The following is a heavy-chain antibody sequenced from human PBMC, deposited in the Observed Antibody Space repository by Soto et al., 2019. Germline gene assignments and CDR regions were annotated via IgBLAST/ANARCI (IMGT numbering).Heavy chain of an antibody. Sequence: EVQLLESGGGLVRPGGSLRLSCAASGFTFYNYAMNWVRQAPGKGLEWVSTIRGGGDGTYYADSVKGPFTISRDNYRNTVYLQMNSLRAEDTAVYYCAKKGLGSLATYCTTGDCHDAFDGWGQGTLVTVSS. D-gene: IGHD2-8*01. V-gene: IGHV3-23*01. J-gene: IGHJ3*01. CDR2: IRGGGDGT. CDR1: GFTFYNYA. CDR3: AKKGLGSLATYCTTGDCHDAFDG.